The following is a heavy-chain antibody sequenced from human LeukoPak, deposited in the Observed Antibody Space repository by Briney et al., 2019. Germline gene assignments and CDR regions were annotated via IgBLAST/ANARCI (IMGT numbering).Heavy chain of an antibody. J-gene: IGHJ4*02. V-gene: IGHV1-69*13. Sequence: ASVKVSCKASGGTFSSYAISWVRQAPGQGLEWMGGIIPIFGTANYAQKFQGRVTITADESTSTAYMELSSLRSEDTAVYYCARGVYDSSGYYYPHFDYWGQGTLVTVSS. CDR1: GGTFSSYA. D-gene: IGHD3-22*01. CDR3: ARGVYDSSGYYYPHFDY. CDR2: IIPIFGTA.